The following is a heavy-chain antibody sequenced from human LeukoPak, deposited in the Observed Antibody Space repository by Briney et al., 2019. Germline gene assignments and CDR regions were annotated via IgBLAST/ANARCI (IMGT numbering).Heavy chain of an antibody. Sequence: GGSLRLSCAVSGFTFRTYWMHWVRQVPGEGLVWVSRINEDGSITNYADSVKGRFSISRDNAKNTLYLQMNSLRAEDTAVYYCARGSSGYYFPVDYWGQGTLVTVSS. V-gene: IGHV3-74*01. CDR3: ARGSSGYYFPVDY. CDR1: GFTFRTYW. J-gene: IGHJ4*02. CDR2: INEDGSIT. D-gene: IGHD3-22*01.